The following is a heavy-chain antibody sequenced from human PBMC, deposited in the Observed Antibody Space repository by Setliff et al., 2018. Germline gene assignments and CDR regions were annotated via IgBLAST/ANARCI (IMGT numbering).Heavy chain of an antibody. CDR1: GDSISSGDYF. Sequence: SETLSLTCTVSGDSISSGDYFWSWIRQPPGKGLEWIAYIYHGGSAYYNPSLKSRVTMSVDTSKNQFSLHLTSATAADTAVYYCAREVGTSTSSDAFDVWGQGMMVTVSS. J-gene: IGHJ3*01. CDR3: AREVGTSTSSDAFDV. CDR2: IYHGGSA. D-gene: IGHD1-26*01. V-gene: IGHV4-30-4*08.